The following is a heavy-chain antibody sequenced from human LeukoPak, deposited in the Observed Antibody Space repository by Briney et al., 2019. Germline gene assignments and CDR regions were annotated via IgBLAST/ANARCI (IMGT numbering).Heavy chain of an antibody. CDR3: ARAPSSVSHYVRSLGNYYFDY. J-gene: IGHJ4*02. CDR2: IYYSGST. V-gene: IGHV4-39*07. D-gene: IGHD1-26*01. Sequence: SETLSLACTVSGGSISSSSYYWGWIRQPPGKGLEWIGSIYYSGSTYYNPSLKSRVTISVDTSKNQFSLKLSSVTAADTAVYYCARAPSSVSHYVRSLGNYYFDYWGQGTLVTVSS. CDR1: GGSISSSSYY.